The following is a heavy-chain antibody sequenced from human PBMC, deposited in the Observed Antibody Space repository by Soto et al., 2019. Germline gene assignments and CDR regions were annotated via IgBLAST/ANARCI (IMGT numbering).Heavy chain of an antibody. CDR2: INHSGST. J-gene: IGHJ6*02. Sequence: QVQLPQWGAGLLKPSETLSLTCAVYGGSFSGYYWSWIRQPPGKGLEWIGEINHSGSTNSNPSLKSRVTISVDTYKNQFSLKLSSVTAADAAVYYCAGGRGVRGLIATYYYYGMDVWGQGTSVTVSS. CDR1: GGSFSGYY. CDR3: AGGRGVRGLIATYYYYGMDV. D-gene: IGHD3-10*01. V-gene: IGHV4-34*01.